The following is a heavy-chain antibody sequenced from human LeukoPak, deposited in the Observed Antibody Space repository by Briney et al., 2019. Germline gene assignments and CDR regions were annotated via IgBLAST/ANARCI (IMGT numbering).Heavy chain of an antibody. D-gene: IGHD3-10*01. CDR3: ARRGFGSYYYYGMDV. Sequence: ASVKVSCKASGYTLTGYYMHWVRQAPGQGLEWMGWINPNSGGTNYAQKFQGRVTMTRDTPISTAYMELSRLRSDDTAVYYCARRGFGSYYYYGMDVWGQGTTVTVSS. J-gene: IGHJ6*02. CDR2: INPNSGGT. V-gene: IGHV1-2*02. CDR1: GYTLTGYY.